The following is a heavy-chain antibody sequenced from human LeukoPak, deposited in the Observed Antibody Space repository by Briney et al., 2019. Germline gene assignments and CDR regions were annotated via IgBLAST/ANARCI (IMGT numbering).Heavy chain of an antibody. CDR3: ARDRGYCSGGSCYPFDY. V-gene: IGHV4-59*12. CDR1: GGSISSYY. J-gene: IGHJ4*02. CDR2: IYYSGST. Sequence: SSETLSLTCTVSGGSISSYYWSWIRQPPGKGLEWIGYIYYSGSTNYNPSLKSRVTISVDTSKNQFSLKLSSVTAADTAVYYCARDRGYCSGGSCYPFDYWGQGTLVTVSS. D-gene: IGHD2-15*01.